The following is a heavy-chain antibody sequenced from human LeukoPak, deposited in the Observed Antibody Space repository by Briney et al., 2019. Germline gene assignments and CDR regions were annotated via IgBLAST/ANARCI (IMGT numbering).Heavy chain of an antibody. D-gene: IGHD2-2*01. CDR3: AKVTRGYCSSSSCWNFDH. J-gene: IGHJ4*01. CDR1: GFTFSSYA. Sequence: GGSLRLSCAASGFTFSSYAMSWVRQAPGKGLEWVSTISVSGGSTIYANSVAGRFTISRANSTNTLYLQMDSLRAGDTDVYYCAKVTRGYCSSSSCWNFDHWGRGTLVTASS. V-gene: IGHV3-23*01. CDR2: ISVSGGST.